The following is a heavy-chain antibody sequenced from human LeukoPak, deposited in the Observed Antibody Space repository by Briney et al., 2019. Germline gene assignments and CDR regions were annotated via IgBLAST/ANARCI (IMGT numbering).Heavy chain of an antibody. J-gene: IGHJ3*02. D-gene: IGHD6-6*01. Sequence: SETLSLTCAVYGGSFSGYYWSWIRQPPGKGLEWIGEINHSGSTNYNPSLKSRVTISVDTSKNQFSLKLSSVTAADTAVYYCANSSSSEDAFDIWGQGTMVTVSS. CDR3: ANSSSSEDAFDI. CDR1: GGSFSGYY. CDR2: INHSGST. V-gene: IGHV4-34*01.